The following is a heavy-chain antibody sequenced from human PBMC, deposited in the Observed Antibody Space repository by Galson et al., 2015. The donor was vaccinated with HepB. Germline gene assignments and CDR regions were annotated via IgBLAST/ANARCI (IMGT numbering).Heavy chain of an antibody. V-gene: IGHV4-39*01. J-gene: IGHJ5*02. CDR1: GGSISSSSYY. D-gene: IGHD5-18*01. CDR3: ARRGYSFGNHFDP. Sequence: SETLSLTCTVSGGSISSSSYYWGWVRQPPGKGLEWIGSVRYSGSTYYNASLKSRVTISLDTSRSQFSLKLRSVTAADTAIYYCARRGYSFGNHFDPWGQGTLVTVSS. CDR2: VRYSGST.